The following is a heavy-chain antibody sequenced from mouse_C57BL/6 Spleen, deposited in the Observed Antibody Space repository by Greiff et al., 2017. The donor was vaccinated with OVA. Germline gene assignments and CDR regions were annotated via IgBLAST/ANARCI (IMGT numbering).Heavy chain of an antibody. CDR2: ISYDGSN. J-gene: IGHJ1*03. CDR1: GYSITSGYY. Sequence: VQLKESGPGLVKPSQSLSLTCSVTGYSITSGYYWNWIRQFPGNKLEWMGYISYDGSNNYNPSLKNRISITRDTSKNQFFLKLNSVTTEDTATYYCARGVSPYWYFDVWGTGTTVTVSS. V-gene: IGHV3-6*01. CDR3: ARGVSPYWYFDV.